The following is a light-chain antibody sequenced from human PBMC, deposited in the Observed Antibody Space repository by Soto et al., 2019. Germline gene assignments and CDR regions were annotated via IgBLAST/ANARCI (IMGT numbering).Light chain of an antibody. Sequence: QSVLTQPPSVSGAPGQRVTISCTGTSSNIGAIYDVHWYRQLPGTAPKLLIYGNSNRPSGVPDRFSGSKSGTSASLAITGLQAEDEADYYCKSYDTSLSGSKVVFGGGTKLTVL. J-gene: IGLJ2*01. V-gene: IGLV1-40*01. CDR2: GNS. CDR1: SSNIGAIYD. CDR3: KSYDTSLSGSKVV.